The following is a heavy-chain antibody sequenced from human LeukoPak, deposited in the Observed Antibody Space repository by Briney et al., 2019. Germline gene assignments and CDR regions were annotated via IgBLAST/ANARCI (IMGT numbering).Heavy chain of an antibody. J-gene: IGHJ5*02. D-gene: IGHD2-2*01. CDR2: IYYTGST. CDR1: GGSINTYY. CDR3: ARLFCTNTNCRQPDWFDP. Sequence: SETLSLTCTISGGSINTYYWSWIRQPPGKGLELIGYIYYTGSTNYNSSLKSRATISLDTSKNQFSLKLTSVTAADTAVYYCARLFCTNTNCRQPDWFDPWGQGTLVTVSS. V-gene: IGHV4-59*08.